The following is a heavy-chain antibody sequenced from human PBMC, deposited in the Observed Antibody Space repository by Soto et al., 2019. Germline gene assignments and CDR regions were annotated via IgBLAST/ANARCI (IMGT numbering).Heavy chain of an antibody. CDR1: GDSISSGTYF. Sequence: PSETLSLTCTVSGDSISSGTYFWGWVRQPPGKGLEWIGSIYYSGSTYYNPSLKSRVTISVDTSKNHFSLKLSSVTAADTAVYYCESHLGEGYFDYCGQETLVTVSS. J-gene: IGHJ4*02. CDR2: IYYSGST. V-gene: IGHV4-39*02. CDR3: ESHLGEGYFDY.